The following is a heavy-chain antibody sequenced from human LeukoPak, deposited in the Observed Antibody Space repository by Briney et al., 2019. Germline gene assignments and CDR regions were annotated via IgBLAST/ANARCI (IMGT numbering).Heavy chain of an antibody. V-gene: IGHV6-1*01. CDR3: AREPVTHFFEY. Sequence: SQTLSLTCAISGDSVSSKNVAWNWIRQSPSRGLEWLGRTYYRSKWYGDYAVSVRGRISINPDTSKNQFSLQLNSVTPEDTAVYYCAREPVTHFFEYWGQGTLVTVSS. D-gene: IGHD1-14*01. J-gene: IGHJ4*02. CDR1: GDSVSSKNVA. CDR2: TYYRSKWYG.